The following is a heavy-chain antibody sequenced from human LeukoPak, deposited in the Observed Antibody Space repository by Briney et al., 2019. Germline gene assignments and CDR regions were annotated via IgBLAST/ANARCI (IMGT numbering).Heavy chain of an antibody. D-gene: IGHD6-19*01. CDR1: GYSFTSYW. Sequence: GESLQISCKGSGYSFTSYWIGWVRQMPGKGLEWMGTIYPGASDTRYSPSFQGQVTISADKSISTAYLQWSSLKASDTAMYYCARSPRIAVAGTFDYYYYGMDVWGQGTTVTVSS. CDR3: ARSPRIAVAGTFDYYYYGMDV. J-gene: IGHJ6*02. V-gene: IGHV5-51*01. CDR2: IYPGASDT.